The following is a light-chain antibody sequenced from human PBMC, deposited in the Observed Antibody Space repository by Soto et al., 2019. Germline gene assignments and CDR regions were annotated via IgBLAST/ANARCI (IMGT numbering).Light chain of an antibody. CDR3: SSYAGSSTLV. J-gene: IGLJ2*01. Sequence: QSALTQPASVSGSPGQSITISCTGTSSDVGRYNYVSWYQQHPGKGPKLMIYDVTNRPPGVSNRFSGSKSGNTAALTISGLQAEDEADYYCSSYAGSSTLVFGGGTKLTVL. V-gene: IGLV2-14*03. CDR2: DVT. CDR1: SSDVGRYNY.